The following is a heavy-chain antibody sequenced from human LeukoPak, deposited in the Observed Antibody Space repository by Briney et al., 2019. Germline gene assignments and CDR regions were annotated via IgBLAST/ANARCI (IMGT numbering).Heavy chain of an antibody. Sequence: ASVKVSCKASGYTFTSYDINWVRQATGQGLEWMGWMNPNSGNTGYAQKFQGRVTMTRNTSISTAYMELSSLRSEDTAVYYCARGDYDILTGYSYYYYGMDVWGQGTTVTVSS. V-gene: IGHV1-8*01. J-gene: IGHJ6*02. CDR1: GYTFTSYD. CDR3: ARGDYDILTGYSYYYYGMDV. CDR2: MNPNSGNT. D-gene: IGHD3-9*01.